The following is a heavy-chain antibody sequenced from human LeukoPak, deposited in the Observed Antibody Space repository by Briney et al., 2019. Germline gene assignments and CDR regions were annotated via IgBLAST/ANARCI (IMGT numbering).Heavy chain of an antibody. CDR1: GGTFSSYA. D-gene: IGHD2-2*01. CDR3: AGHPLGYCSSTSCLVRVNWFDP. V-gene: IGHV1-69*05. CDR2: IIPIFGTA. J-gene: IGHJ5*02. Sequence: SVKVSCKASGGTFSSYAISWVRQAPGQGLEWMGGIIPIFGTANYAQKFQGRVTITTDESTSTAYMELSSLRSEDTAVYYCAGHPLGYCSSTSCLVRVNWFDPWGQGTLVTGSS.